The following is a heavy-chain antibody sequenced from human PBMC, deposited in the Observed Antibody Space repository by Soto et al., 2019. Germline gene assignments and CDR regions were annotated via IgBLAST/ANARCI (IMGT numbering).Heavy chain of an antibody. CDR3: ARHLTYCSAGSCYSDFPYYGMDV. CDR1: GGSISSSSYY. J-gene: IGHJ6*02. CDR2: IFYSGST. V-gene: IGHV4-39*01. D-gene: IGHD2-15*01. Sequence: QLQLQESGPGLVKPSETLSLTCTVSGGSISSSSYYWGWIRQPPGKGLEWIGSIFYSGSTYYHPSLKIRVTISVDTSKNQFSLKLSSVTAADTAVYYCARHLTYCSAGSCYSDFPYYGMDVWGQGTTVTVSS.